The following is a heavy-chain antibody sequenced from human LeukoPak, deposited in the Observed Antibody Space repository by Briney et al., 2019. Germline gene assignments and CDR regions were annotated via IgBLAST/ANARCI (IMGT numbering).Heavy chain of an antibody. D-gene: IGHD6-19*01. Sequence: GGTLRLSCAVSGFTFDDFAIPWVRRAPGHGLEWVAGISWDSLTRDYADSRRGRFTISRDNARNSLYLEMDSLTADDTALYYCAKDTAQWLVHIGSWGQGTLVTVSS. CDR1: GFTFDDFA. V-gene: IGHV3-9*01. J-gene: IGHJ4*02. CDR3: AKDTAQWLVHIGS. CDR2: ISWDSLTR.